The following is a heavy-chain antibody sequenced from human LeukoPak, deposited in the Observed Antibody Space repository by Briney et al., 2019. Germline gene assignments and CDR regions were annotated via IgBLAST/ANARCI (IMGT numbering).Heavy chain of an antibody. CDR2: ISTGGSAK. CDR1: GFKFSSYE. CDR3: ARRWEEFYFDY. Sequence: RSGGSLRLSCAASGFKFSSYEMNWVRQAPGKGLEWVSYISTGGSAKYYADSVKGRFTVSRDNTKNSLFLQMDSLRADDTAVYYCARRWEEFYFDYWGQGSLVTVSS. V-gene: IGHV3-48*03. J-gene: IGHJ4*02. D-gene: IGHD1-26*01.